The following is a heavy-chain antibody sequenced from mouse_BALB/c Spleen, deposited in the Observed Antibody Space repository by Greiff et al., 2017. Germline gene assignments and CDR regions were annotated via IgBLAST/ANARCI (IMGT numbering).Heavy chain of an antibody. Sequence: VQLQQSGAELVRSGASVKLSCTASGFNIKDYYMHWVKQRPEQGLEWIGWIDPENGDTEYAPKFQRKATMTADTSSNTAYLQLSSLTSEDTAVYYCNAYDYWGQGTTLTVSS. J-gene: IGHJ2*01. V-gene: IGHV14-4*02. CDR1: GFNIKDYY. CDR3: NAYDY. CDR2: IDPENGDT.